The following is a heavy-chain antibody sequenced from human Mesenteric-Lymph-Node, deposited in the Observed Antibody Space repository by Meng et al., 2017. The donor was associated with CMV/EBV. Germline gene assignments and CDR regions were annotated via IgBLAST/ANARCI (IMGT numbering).Heavy chain of an antibody. Sequence: SETLSLTCNVSGGSISVNSFHWGWIRQPPGKGLEWIGSIFYTGSTSYNPSLRSRLTISVDTSKNQFSLKLSSVTAADTAVYYCARHYFSGWLDIDYWGQGILVTVSS. V-gene: IGHV4-39*01. CDR1: GGSISVNSFH. CDR3: ARHYFSGWLDIDY. J-gene: IGHJ4*02. CDR2: IFYTGST. D-gene: IGHD6-19*01.